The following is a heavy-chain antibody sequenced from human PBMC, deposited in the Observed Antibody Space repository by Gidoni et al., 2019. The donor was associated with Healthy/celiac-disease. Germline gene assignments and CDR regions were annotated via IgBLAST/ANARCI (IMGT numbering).Heavy chain of an antibody. J-gene: IGHJ4*02. CDR1: GFPFVDSA. D-gene: IGHD3-22*01. Sequence: EVQLVESGGGLVQPGRSLRLSCAASGFPFVDSAMHWVRQAPGKGLEWVSGISWNSGSIGYADSVKGRFTISRDNAKNSLYLQMNSLRAEDTALYYCAKGGARTYYYDSSGYYYYWGQGTLVTVSS. V-gene: IGHV3-9*01. CDR3: AKGGARTYYYDSSGYYYY. CDR2: ISWNSGSI.